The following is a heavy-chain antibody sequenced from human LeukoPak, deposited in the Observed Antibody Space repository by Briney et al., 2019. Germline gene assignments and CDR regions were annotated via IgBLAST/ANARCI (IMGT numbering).Heavy chain of an antibody. Sequence: GESLKISCKASDYIFTTYWIAWVRQMPGKGLEWMGIIYPGDSDTRLSPSFQGQVTISVDKSVSTAYLQWSSLEASDTAVYYCARQGSYGDHIHGWFDPWGQGTLVTVSS. CDR3: ARQGSYGDHIHGWFDP. J-gene: IGHJ5*02. D-gene: IGHD4-17*01. CDR2: IYPGDSDT. CDR1: DYIFTTYW. V-gene: IGHV5-51*01.